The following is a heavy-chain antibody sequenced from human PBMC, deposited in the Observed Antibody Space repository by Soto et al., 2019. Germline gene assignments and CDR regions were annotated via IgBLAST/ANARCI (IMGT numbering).Heavy chain of an antibody. Sequence: QVQLQQSGPGLVKPSQTLSLTCAISGDSVSSNSAAWNWIRQSPSRGFEWLGRTYYRSKWYSDYADSVKSRIYIKPESSDNQFSLHLISVTPEDTAVYYCARGSFDGRGYSLAYYFDYWGQGTLVTVSS. CDR1: GDSVSSNSAA. J-gene: IGHJ4*02. D-gene: IGHD3-22*01. V-gene: IGHV6-1*01. CDR2: TYYRSKWYS. CDR3: ARGSFDGRGYSLAYYFDY.